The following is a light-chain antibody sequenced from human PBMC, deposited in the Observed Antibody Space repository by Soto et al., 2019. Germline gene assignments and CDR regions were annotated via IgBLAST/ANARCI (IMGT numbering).Light chain of an antibody. J-gene: IGKJ1*01. Sequence: DIVMTQSPDSLAVALGERATINCKSSQRVLFGHNNKNYLTWYQQKPGQPPKLLIYWASTRESGVPARFSGSGSGRDFTLTISSLQAEDVAVYYCQQYYSTPPTFGQGTKVDI. CDR1: QRVLFGHNNKNY. V-gene: IGKV4-1*01. CDR2: WAS. CDR3: QQYYSTPPT.